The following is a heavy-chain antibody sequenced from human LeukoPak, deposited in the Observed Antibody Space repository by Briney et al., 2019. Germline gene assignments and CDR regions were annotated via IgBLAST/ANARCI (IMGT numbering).Heavy chain of an antibody. D-gene: IGHD6-6*01. CDR3: VKDHYSSSYWFDS. Sequence: ASVKVSCKASGYTFTSYDINWVRQATGQGLEWMGWMNPNSGNTGYAQKFQGRVTITRNTSISTAYMELSSLRAEDTALYYCVKDHYSSSYWFDSWGQGTLVTVSS. CDR1: GYTFTSYD. CDR2: MNPNSGNT. J-gene: IGHJ5*02. V-gene: IGHV1-8*03.